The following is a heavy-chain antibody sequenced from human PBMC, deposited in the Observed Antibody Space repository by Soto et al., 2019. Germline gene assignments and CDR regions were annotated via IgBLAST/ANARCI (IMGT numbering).Heavy chain of an antibody. V-gene: IGHV3-30-3*01. CDR1: GFTFSSYA. Sequence: GCSLRLSCAAAGFTFSSYAMHWVRQAPGKGLEWVAVISYDGSNKYYADSVKGRFTISRDNSKNTLYLQMNSLRAEDTAVYYCAREMGRWELNYGMDVWGQGTTVT. J-gene: IGHJ6*02. CDR3: AREMGRWELNYGMDV. CDR2: ISYDGSNK. D-gene: IGHD1-26*01.